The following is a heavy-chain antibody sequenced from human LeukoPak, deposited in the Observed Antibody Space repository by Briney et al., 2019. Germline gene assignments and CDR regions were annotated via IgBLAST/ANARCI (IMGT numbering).Heavy chain of an antibody. CDR1: GFTFSDYY. V-gene: IGHV3-11*01. CDR3: AKPTAGGSYGYFQH. Sequence: GGSLRLSCAASGFTFSDYYMSWIRQAPGKGLEWVSYISSSGSTIYYADSVKGRFTISRDNAKNSLYLQMNSLRAEDTAVYYCAKPTAGGSYGYFQHWGQGTLVTVSS. CDR2: ISSSGSTI. J-gene: IGHJ1*01. D-gene: IGHD1-26*01.